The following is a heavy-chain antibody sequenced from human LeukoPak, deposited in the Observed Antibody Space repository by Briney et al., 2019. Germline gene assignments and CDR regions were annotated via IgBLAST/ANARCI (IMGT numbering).Heavy chain of an antibody. CDR3: ATMKLGAQNWSDP. D-gene: IGHD7-27*01. CDR2: ISSSSSYI. J-gene: IGHJ5*02. CDR1: GFTFSSYS. V-gene: IGHV3-21*01. Sequence: PGGSLRLSCAASGFTFSSYSMNWVRQAPGKGLEWVSSISSSSSYIYYADSVKGRFTISRDNAKNSLYLQMNSLRAEDTAVYYRATMKLGAQNWSDPWGQGTLVTVSS.